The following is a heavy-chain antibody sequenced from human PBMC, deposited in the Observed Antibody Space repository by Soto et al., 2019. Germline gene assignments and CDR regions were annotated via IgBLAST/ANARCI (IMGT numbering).Heavy chain of an antibody. CDR2: ISPQGGST. Sequence: GGSLRLSCSASGFAFSSYAMHWVRQTPGKGLEYVSAISPQGGSTYYADSVKGRFTISRDDSKNTVYLQMSSLRPDDTAVYYCVNMMIARGAFDFWGQGALVTVSS. CDR3: VNMMIARGAFDF. J-gene: IGHJ4*02. V-gene: IGHV3-64D*06. CDR1: GFAFSSYA. D-gene: IGHD2-21*01.